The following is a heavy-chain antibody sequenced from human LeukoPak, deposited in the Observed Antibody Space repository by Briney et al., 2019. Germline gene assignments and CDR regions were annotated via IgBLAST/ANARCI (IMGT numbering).Heavy chain of an antibody. Sequence: ASVKVSCKASGGTFSSYAISWVRQAPGQGLEWMGGIIPIFGTANYAQKFQGRVTITTDESTSTAYMELSSLRSEDTAVYYCARVRADIVVVPAANWYGAFDIWGQGTMVTVSS. CDR2: IIPIFGTA. D-gene: IGHD2-2*01. J-gene: IGHJ3*02. CDR3: ARVRADIVVVPAANWYGAFDI. V-gene: IGHV1-69*05. CDR1: GGTFSSYA.